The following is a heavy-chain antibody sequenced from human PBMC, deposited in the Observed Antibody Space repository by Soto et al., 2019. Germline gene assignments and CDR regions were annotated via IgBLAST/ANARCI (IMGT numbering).Heavy chain of an antibody. J-gene: IGHJ6*02. V-gene: IGHV1-18*01. CDR2: ISADSGYT. CDR1: GYIFTTYG. D-gene: IGHD1-1*01. CDR3: ARDRTPGSIYGMDG. Sequence: QIQLVQFGGEVARPGASVTVSCEASGYIFTTYGLSWVRQTPAHGLEWMGWISADSGYTQYAQFFQGRVTMTRDTSRNTVYMTLSDLTSAATGSYYCARDRTPGSIYGMDGWGHGTAVTVSS.